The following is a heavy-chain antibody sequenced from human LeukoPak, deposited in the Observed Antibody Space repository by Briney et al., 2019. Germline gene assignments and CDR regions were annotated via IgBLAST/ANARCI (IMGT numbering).Heavy chain of an antibody. V-gene: IGHV3-23*01. Sequence: GGSLRLSCAASGFTFSSHVMSWVRQAPGKGLEWVSDISASGDTTYYADSVKGRFTISRDNSKNTLDLQMSSLRVEDTAVYYCASPYTAMVTPQKYYYGMDVWGQGATVTVSS. CDR1: GFTFSSHV. CDR3: ASPYTAMVTPQKYYYGMDV. D-gene: IGHD5-18*01. CDR2: ISASGDTT. J-gene: IGHJ6*02.